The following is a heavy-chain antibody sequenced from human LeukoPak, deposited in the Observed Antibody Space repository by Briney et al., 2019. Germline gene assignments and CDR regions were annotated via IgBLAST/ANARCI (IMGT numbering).Heavy chain of an antibody. V-gene: IGHV3-30*04. CDR3: ARTLIKYSSSSCYFDY. CDR2: ISYDGSNK. D-gene: IGHD6-6*01. CDR1: GFTFSSYA. J-gene: IGHJ4*02. Sequence: GGSLRLSCAASGFTFSSYAMHWVRQAPGKGLEWVAVISYDGSNKYYADSVKGRFTISRDNSKNTLYLQMNSLRAEDTAVYYCARTLIKYSSSSCYFDYWGQGTLVTVSS.